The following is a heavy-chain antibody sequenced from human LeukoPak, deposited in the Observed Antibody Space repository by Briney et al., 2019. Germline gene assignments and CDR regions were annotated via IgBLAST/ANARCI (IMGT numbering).Heavy chain of an antibody. D-gene: IGHD6-13*01. V-gene: IGHV3-23*01. CDR2: ISGSGGST. CDR3: AKRGSHSFSSWYSPEDY. CDR1: GFTFSSYA. J-gene: IGHJ4*02. Sequence: GGSLRLSCAASGFTFSSYAMSWVRQAPGKGLEWVSAISGSGGSTYYADSVKGRFTISRDNSKNTLYLQMNSLRAEDTAVYYCAKRGSHSFSSWYSPEDYWGQGTLVTVSS.